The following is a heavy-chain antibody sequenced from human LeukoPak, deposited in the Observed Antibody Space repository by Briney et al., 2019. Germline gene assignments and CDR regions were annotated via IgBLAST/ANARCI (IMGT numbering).Heavy chain of an antibody. CDR3: ASAGYASWFDP. CDR1: GFTFSTYE. V-gene: IGHV3-48*03. J-gene: IGHJ5*02. CDR2: ISTDGNTM. Sequence: GGSLRLSCAASGFTFSTYEMNWVRQAPGKALEWISFISTDGNTMYYADSVKGRFTISRHNSKNTLYLQMNSLRAEDTAVYYCASAGYASWFDPWGQGALVTVSS. D-gene: IGHD3-16*01.